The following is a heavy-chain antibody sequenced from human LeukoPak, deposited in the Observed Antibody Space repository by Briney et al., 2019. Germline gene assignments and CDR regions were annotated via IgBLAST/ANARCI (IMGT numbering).Heavy chain of an antibody. Sequence: ASVKVSCKASGYTFTSYSISWVRQAPGQGLEWMGWISAYNGNTNYAQKLQGRVTMTTDTSTSTAYMELRSLRSDDTAVYYCARDWRDIVVVPAARSPNSYYYGMDVWGQGTTVTVSS. CDR2: ISAYNGNT. J-gene: IGHJ6*02. D-gene: IGHD2-2*01. CDR3: ARDWRDIVVVPAARSPNSYYYGMDV. V-gene: IGHV1-18*01. CDR1: GYTFTSYS.